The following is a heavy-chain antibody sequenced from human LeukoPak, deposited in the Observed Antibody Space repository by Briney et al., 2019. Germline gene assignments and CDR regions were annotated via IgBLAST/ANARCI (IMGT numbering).Heavy chain of an antibody. J-gene: IGHJ4*02. CDR2: INDSGST. CDR1: GGAFSNYF. Sequence: SETLSLPCAVSGGAFSNYFWTWIRQPPGKGLEWIAEINDSGSTNSNSSLRSRVAISLDTSKNQFSLRLTSVTAADTAVYYCARGQYCSTTTCYSARRYFDFWGQGTLVTVSS. D-gene: IGHD2-2*01. CDR3: ARGQYCSTTTCYSARRYFDF. V-gene: IGHV4-34*01.